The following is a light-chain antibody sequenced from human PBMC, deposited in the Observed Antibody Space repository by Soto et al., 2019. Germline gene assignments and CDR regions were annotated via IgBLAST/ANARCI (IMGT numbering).Light chain of an antibody. V-gene: IGKV1-6*02. J-gene: IGKJ1*01. CDR3: LQDNNYPWT. CDR1: QDIGHS. Sequence: MQMTPSPSSLAPCVGVRVTFTYSASQDIGHSLAWYQQKPGKAPRLLIYAISTLHSGVPSRFNGSGSGTDFTLTISSLQPEDFATYYCLQDNNYPWTFGQGTKVDIK. CDR2: AIS.